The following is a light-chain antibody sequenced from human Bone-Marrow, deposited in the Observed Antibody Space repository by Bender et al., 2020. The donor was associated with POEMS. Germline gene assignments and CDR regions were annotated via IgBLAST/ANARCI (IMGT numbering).Light chain of an antibody. CDR1: SSDVGGYDY. Sequence: QSALTQPASVSGSPGQSITISCTGTSSDVGGYDYVSWYQQYPGKAPKLMIYDVNNRPSGVSTRFSGSKSGNTASLTISGLQAEDEADYSCSSYTSSSTVVFGGGTKMTVL. CDR3: SSYTSSSTVV. V-gene: IGLV2-14*01. J-gene: IGLJ2*01. CDR2: DVN.